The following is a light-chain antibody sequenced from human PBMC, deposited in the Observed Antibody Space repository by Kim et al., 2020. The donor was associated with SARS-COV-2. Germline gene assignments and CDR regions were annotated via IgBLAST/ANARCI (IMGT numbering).Light chain of an antibody. J-gene: IGLJ1*01. CDR3: QAWDSSTFYV. V-gene: IGLV3-1*01. Sequence: SYELTQPPSVSVSPGKTASITCSGDKVGDKYACWYQQKPGQSPVLVIYQDSKTPSGIPDRFSGSNSGNTATLAISGTQAMDEADYYCQAWDSSTFYVFGTETKVTDL. CDR1: KVGDKY. CDR2: QDS.